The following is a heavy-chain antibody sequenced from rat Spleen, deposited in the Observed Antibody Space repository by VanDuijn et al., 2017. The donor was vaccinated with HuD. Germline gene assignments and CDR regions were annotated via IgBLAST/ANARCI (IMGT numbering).Heavy chain of an antibody. Sequence: QVQLKESGPVLVQASETLSLTCTVSGFSLTNYGLIWVRQPPGKGLDWMGIIWRNGNTDYNSALKSRLSINRDTSKSQVFLKMNSLQTDDTAIYYCTRLGYTTDYWGWYFDFWGPGTMVTVSS. J-gene: IGHJ1*01. D-gene: IGHD1-6*01. V-gene: IGHV2-52*01. CDR2: IWRNGNT. CDR1: GFSLTNYG. CDR3: TRLGYTTDYWGWYFDF.